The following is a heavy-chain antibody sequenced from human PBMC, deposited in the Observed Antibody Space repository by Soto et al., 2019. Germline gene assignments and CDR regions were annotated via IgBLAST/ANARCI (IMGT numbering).Heavy chain of an antibody. CDR3: CRPLVIKLNPFYHCSSGFYPEY. Sequence: ASVKVSCKASGYTFTSYGISWVRQAPGQGLEWMGWISAYNGNTNYAQKLQGRVTMTTDTSTSTAYMELRSLRSDDTAVYYCCRPLVIKLNPFYHCSSGFYPEYRGQGTLVTVSS. CDR1: GYTFTSYG. CDR2: ISAYNGNT. D-gene: IGHD3-22*01. J-gene: IGHJ4*02. V-gene: IGHV1-18*04.